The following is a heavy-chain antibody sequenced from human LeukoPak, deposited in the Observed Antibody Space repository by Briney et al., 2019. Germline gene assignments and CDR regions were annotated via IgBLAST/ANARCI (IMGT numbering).Heavy chain of an antibody. J-gene: IGHJ4*02. V-gene: IGHV3-30*02. D-gene: IGHD2-15*01. Sequence: PGRSLRLSCVASGFTFSTYGMHWVRQAPGKGLERVAFIRYDGSNKYYADSVKGRFTISRDNSKNTLYLQMHSLRTEDTAVYYCAKDSEDTVNYFDFWGQGTLVTVSS. CDR1: GFTFSTYG. CDR3: AKDSEDTVNYFDF. CDR2: IRYDGSNK.